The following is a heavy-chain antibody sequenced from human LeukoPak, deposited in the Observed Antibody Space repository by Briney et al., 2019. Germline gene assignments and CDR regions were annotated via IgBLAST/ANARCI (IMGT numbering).Heavy chain of an antibody. CDR2: IKEDGSEK. D-gene: IGHD2/OR15-2a*01. CDR1: GFTFSTYW. CDR3: VLELLTVDY. V-gene: IGHV3-7*01. Sequence: GGSLRLSCVASGFTFSTYWMSWVRQAPGKGLEWVANIKEDGSEKYYVDSVRGRFTLSRDNAKNSLSLQMNSLRDEDTAVYYCVLELLTVDYWGQGTLVTVSS. J-gene: IGHJ4*02.